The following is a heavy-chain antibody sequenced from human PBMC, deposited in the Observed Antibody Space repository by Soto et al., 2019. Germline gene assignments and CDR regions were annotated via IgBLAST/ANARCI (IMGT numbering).Heavy chain of an antibody. J-gene: IGHJ4*02. V-gene: IGHV4-39*02. D-gene: IGHD2-15*01. CDR1: GASIKSRNYF. CDR2: IHSSGGT. Sequence: QLQLQEMGPGLVKPSETLSLTCTVSGASIKSRNYFWGWIRQPPGKGLEFVGSIHSSGGTYYNPSLKSRVTVSVDLSNSHFSLSLKSLTATDTAVYYCGRLAEAATGHTDFDFWGQGTLVTVSS. CDR3: GRLAEAATGHTDFDF.